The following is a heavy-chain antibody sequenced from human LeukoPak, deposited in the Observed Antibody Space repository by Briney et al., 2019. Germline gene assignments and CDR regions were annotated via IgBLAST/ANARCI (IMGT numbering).Heavy chain of an antibody. Sequence: GGSLRLSCAASGFTFSSYAMSWVRQAPGKGLEWVSAISGSGADTYYADSVKGRFTISRDNSYNTVSLQMNSLRDEDTGVYYCAKGFRTGVGPYVGYHYYMDVWGKGATVTVSS. V-gene: IGHV3-23*01. CDR1: GFTFSSYA. J-gene: IGHJ6*03. CDR3: AKGFRTGVGPYVGYHYYMDV. CDR2: ISGSGADT. D-gene: IGHD1-26*01.